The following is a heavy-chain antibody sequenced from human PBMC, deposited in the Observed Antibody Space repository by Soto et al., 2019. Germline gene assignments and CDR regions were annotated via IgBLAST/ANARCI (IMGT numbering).Heavy chain of an antibody. V-gene: IGHV4-61*08. CDR1: GGSISRGDYY. CDR3: ARDLGRSSGYDGFDI. CDR2: VFYSGSA. D-gene: IGHD5-12*01. Sequence: QVQLQESGPGLVKPSETLSLICTVSGGSISRGDYYWSWIRQPPGKGLEWVGYVFYSGSARYNPSLTRRVTISKDTAKNQFSLKLTSVTPADTAVYYCARDLGRSSGYDGFDIWGQGTMVTVSS. J-gene: IGHJ3*02.